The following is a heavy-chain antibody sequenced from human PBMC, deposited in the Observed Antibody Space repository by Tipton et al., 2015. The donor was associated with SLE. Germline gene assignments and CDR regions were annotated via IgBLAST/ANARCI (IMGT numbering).Heavy chain of an antibody. CDR1: GYTFTSYG. Sequence: QLVQSGPEVKKPGASVKVSCKASGYTFTSYGISWVRQAPGQGLEWMGWISAYNDNTDYAQKLQGRVTMTTDTSTSTAYMERRSLRFDDTAVYYCARIDEILYRAFDIWGQGTMVTVSS. CDR2: ISAYNDNT. D-gene: IGHD2-15*01. J-gene: IGHJ3*02. V-gene: IGHV1-18*01. CDR3: ARIDEILYRAFDI.